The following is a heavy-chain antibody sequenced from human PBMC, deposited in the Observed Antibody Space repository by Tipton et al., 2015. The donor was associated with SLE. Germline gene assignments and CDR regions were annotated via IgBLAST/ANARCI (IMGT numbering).Heavy chain of an antibody. J-gene: IGHJ4*02. CDR2: IYYSGNT. D-gene: IGHD2-8*01. Sequence: TLSLTCTVSGGSISGSDFYWGWIRQAPGKGLEWIGDIYYSGNTYYNPSLESRVTISVDTSKNQFSLEVRSVTAADTAVYYCVRLRSKVLIDYWGQGTLVTVSS. CDR1: GGSISGSDFY. CDR3: VRLRSKVLIDY. V-gene: IGHV4-39*07.